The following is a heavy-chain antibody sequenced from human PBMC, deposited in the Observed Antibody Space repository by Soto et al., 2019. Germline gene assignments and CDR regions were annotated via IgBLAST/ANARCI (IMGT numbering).Heavy chain of an antibody. CDR1: GGSISSYY. CDR3: ASLRGYSGYGGYYYRMDV. CDR2: IYTSGST. J-gene: IGHJ6*02. V-gene: IGHV4-4*07. Sequence: PSETLSLTCTVSGGSISSYYWSWIRQPAGKGLEWIGRIYTSGSTNYNPSLKSRVTMSVDTSKNQFSLKLSSVTAADTAVYYCASLRGYSGYGGYYYRMDVWGQGTTVTVSS. D-gene: IGHD5-12*01.